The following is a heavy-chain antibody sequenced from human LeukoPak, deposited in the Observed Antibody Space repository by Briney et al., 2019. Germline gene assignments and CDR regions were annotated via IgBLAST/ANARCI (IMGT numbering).Heavy chain of an antibody. J-gene: IGHJ5*02. Sequence: GGSLTLSCAASGFTFSTYAMSWVRQAPGKGLEWVSGISGSAGDTFYADSVKGRFTISRDNSKNTLYLQMNSLRVEDTAVYHCVGCSGGTCTGNWLDPWGQGTLVTVSS. CDR3: VGCSGGTCTGNWLDP. CDR1: GFTFSTYA. D-gene: IGHD2-15*01. CDR2: ISGSAGDT. V-gene: IGHV3-23*01.